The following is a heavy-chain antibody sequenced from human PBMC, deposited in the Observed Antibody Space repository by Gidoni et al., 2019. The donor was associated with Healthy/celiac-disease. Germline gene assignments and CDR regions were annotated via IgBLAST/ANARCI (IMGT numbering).Heavy chain of an antibody. Sequence: VQLLESGGGLVQPGGSLRLSCAASGFTFSSYAMSWVRQAPGKGLEWVSAISGSGGSTYYADSVKGRFTISRDNSKNTLYLQMNSLRAEDTAVYYCAKEIAAAGTLLFYGMDVWGQGTTVTVSS. CDR2: ISGSGGST. V-gene: IGHV3-23*01. D-gene: IGHD6-13*01. J-gene: IGHJ6*02. CDR1: GFTFSSYA. CDR3: AKEIAAAGTLLFYGMDV.